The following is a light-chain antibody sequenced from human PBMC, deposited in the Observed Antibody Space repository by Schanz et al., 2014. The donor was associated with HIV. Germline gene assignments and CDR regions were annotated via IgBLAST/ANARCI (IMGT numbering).Light chain of an antibody. CDR2: DVS. V-gene: IGLV2-14*01. Sequence: QSALTQPASVSGSPGQSITISCTGVSSDVVGDNYVSWYQQHPGRAPKLIIYDVSDRPSGVSDRFSGSKSGDTASLTISGLQAEDEAEYFCTLSSTNTCVFGGGTKVTVL. CDR1: SSDVVGDNY. CDR3: TLSSTNTCV. J-gene: IGLJ3*02.